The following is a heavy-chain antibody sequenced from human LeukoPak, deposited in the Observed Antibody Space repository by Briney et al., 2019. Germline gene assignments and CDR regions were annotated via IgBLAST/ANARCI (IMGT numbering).Heavy chain of an antibody. Sequence: PGGSLRLSRAASGFTFRNYAMSWVRQAPGKGLEWVSALNAGGGSTHYADSVKGRFTISRDNSKNTLYLQMNSLGVEDTAVYYCATPIRDRYCSGGSCYSPFDFWGQGTLVTVSS. V-gene: IGHV3-23*01. CDR3: ATPIRDRYCSGGSCYSPFDF. CDR2: LNAGGGST. CDR1: GFTFRNYA. J-gene: IGHJ4*02. D-gene: IGHD2-15*01.